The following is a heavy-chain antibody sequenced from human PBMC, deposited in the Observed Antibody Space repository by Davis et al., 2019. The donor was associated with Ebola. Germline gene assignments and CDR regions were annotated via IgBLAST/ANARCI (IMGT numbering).Heavy chain of an antibody. CDR3: ARTPQYTSYGSYFDY. Sequence: GSLRLTCTVSGGSMSSYYWSWIRQSPGKGLEWIGNIYYGGTTNYNPSLKSRVTISGDTSKNQFSLNVNSVTAADTAVYYCARTPQYTSYGSYFDYWGQGALVTVSS. J-gene: IGHJ4*02. CDR1: GGSMSSYY. V-gene: IGHV4-59*01. D-gene: IGHD1-26*01. CDR2: IYYGGTT.